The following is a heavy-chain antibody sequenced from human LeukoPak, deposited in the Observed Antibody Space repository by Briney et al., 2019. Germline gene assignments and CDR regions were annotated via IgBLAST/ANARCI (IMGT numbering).Heavy chain of an antibody. D-gene: IGHD2-2*01. CDR2: IKSKTFGGTT. J-gene: IGHJ4*02. V-gene: IGHV3-15*01. CDR1: GFTFSNAW. CDR3: TSGGYCTSTSCYGVY. Sequence: GGSLRLSCAASGFTFSNAWMSWVRQAPGKGLEWVGRIKSKTFGGTTDYAAPVKGRFTISRDDSKNTLYLQMNSLKTEDTGVYYCTSGGYCTSTSCYGVYWGQGTLVTVPS.